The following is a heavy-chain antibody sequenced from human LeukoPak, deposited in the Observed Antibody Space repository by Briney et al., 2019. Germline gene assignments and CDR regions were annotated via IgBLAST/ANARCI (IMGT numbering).Heavy chain of an antibody. CDR2: IYSGGST. V-gene: IGHV3-66*02. J-gene: IGHJ4*02. CDR1: GFTVSSSY. D-gene: IGHD3-16*01. Sequence: GSLRLSCAASGFTVSSSYMSWVRQAPGKGLEWVSVIYSGGSTYYADSVKGRFTISRDNSKNTLYLQMNSLRAEDTAVYYCAREATGGSYDYWGQGTLVTVSS. CDR3: AREATGGSYDY.